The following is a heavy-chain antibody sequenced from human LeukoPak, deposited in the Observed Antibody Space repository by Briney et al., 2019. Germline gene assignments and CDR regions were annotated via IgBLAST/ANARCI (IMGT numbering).Heavy chain of an antibody. CDR2: ISKDGSDK. D-gene: IGHD1-7*01. CDR1: GFTFSDYA. J-gene: IGHJ4*02. Sequence: GGSLGLSCGASGFTFSDYAMHWVRQAPGKGLEWVAVISKDGSDKYYPGSVRGRFTISRDNSKNTIYLQMDSLRAEDTAIYYCARDYWWNYDYWGQGTLVTVSS. CDR3: ARDYWWNYDY. V-gene: IGHV3-30-3*01.